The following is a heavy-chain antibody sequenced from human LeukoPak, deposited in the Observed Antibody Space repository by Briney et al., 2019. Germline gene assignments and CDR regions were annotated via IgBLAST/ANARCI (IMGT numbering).Heavy chain of an antibody. J-gene: IGHJ4*02. Sequence: GGSLRLSCAASGFTFSTYSINWVRQAPGKGLEWVSAISGSGGSTYYADSVKGRFTISRDNSKNTLYLQMNSLRAEDTAVYYCATSFSKPANYWGQGTLVTVSS. CDR1: GFTFSTYS. CDR3: ATSFSKPANY. V-gene: IGHV3-23*01. D-gene: IGHD2-15*01. CDR2: ISGSGGST.